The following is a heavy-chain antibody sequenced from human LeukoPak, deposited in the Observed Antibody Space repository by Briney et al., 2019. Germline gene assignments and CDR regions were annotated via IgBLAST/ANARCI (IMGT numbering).Heavy chain of an antibody. CDR1: GFAFRNAW. Sequence: PGGSLRLSCAASGFAFRNAWMNWVRQAPGKGLEWVARIKSRGDGGTTDYAAPVKGRFTISRDDSVSSVHLQMNSLKIEDTAVYYCIVDTPDYAPYDFDYWGQGTLVTVSS. CDR3: IVDTPDYAPYDFDY. J-gene: IGHJ4*02. V-gene: IGHV3-15*05. CDR2: IKSRGDGGTT. D-gene: IGHD5-18*01.